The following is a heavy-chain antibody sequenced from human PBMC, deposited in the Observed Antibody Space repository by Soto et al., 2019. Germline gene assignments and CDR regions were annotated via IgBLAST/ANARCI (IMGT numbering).Heavy chain of an antibody. Sequence: ASVKVSCKASGYTFTSYGISWVRQAPGQGLEWMGWISAYNGNTNYAQKLQGRVTMTTDTSTSTAYMELRSLRSDDTAVYYCAREVRPSIAAAGFLDYWGQGTLVTVSS. D-gene: IGHD6-13*01. CDR3: AREVRPSIAAAGFLDY. CDR1: GYTFTSYG. V-gene: IGHV1-18*01. J-gene: IGHJ4*02. CDR2: ISAYNGNT.